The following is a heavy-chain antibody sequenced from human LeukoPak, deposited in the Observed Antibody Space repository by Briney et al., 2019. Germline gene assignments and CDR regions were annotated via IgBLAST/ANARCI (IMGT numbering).Heavy chain of an antibody. Sequence: ASVKVSCKASGFTFTGYYMHWVRQAPGQGLEWMGWINANSGGTNYAQKFQGRVTMTRDTSITTAYMELTSLRSDDTAVYYCASDLFYSVSGTYYNVGRVFNYWGQGTLVTVSS. D-gene: IGHD3-10*01. CDR2: INANSGGT. CDR1: GFTFTGYY. V-gene: IGHV1-2*02. J-gene: IGHJ4*02. CDR3: ASDLFYSVSGTYYNVGRVFNY.